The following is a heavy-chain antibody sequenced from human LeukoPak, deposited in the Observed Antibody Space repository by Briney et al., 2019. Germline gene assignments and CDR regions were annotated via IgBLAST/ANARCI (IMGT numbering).Heavy chain of an antibody. V-gene: IGHV1-18*01. CDR2: ISAYNGNT. CDR3: ARDIVVVPAAIGHEDAFDI. J-gene: IGHJ3*02. D-gene: IGHD2-2*02. CDR1: GYTFTSYG. Sequence: ASVKVSCKASGYTFTSYGISWVRQAPGQGLEWMGWISAYNGNTNYAQKLQGRVTMTTDTSTSTAYMELRSLRSDDTAVYYCARDIVVVPAAIGHEDAFDICGKGTMVTVSS.